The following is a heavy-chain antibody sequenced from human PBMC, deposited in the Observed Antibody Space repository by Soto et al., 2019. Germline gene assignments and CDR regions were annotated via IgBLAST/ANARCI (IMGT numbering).Heavy chain of an antibody. CDR1: GFTFSDHY. V-gene: IGHV3-72*01. CDR2: IRNKRNSYTT. D-gene: IGHD2-15*01. Sequence: EVQLVESGGGLVQPGGSLRLSCAASGFTFSDHYMDWVRQAPGKGLEWVGRIRNKRNSYTTEYAGSVKGRFTISRDDSQNSLYLQMNSLKTEDTAVYWCANSLGGNGHWGQGTLVTVSS. J-gene: IGHJ4*02. CDR3: ANSLGGNGH.